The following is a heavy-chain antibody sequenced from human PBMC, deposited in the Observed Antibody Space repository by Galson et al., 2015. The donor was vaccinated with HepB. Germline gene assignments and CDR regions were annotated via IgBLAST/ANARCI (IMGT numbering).Heavy chain of an antibody. CDR3: ARIRLTGDLDF. V-gene: IGHV2-70*11. J-gene: IGHJ4*02. CDR1: GFSPSTSGMC. CDR2: IDWDEDK. D-gene: IGHD7-27*01. Sequence: PALVKPTQTLTLTCTFSGFSPSTSGMCVGWIRQPPGKSLEWLARIDWDEDKYYRPSLMTRLTISKDTAKNQVALTMTNVDPVDTATYYCARIRLTGDLDFWGQGTLVTVSS.